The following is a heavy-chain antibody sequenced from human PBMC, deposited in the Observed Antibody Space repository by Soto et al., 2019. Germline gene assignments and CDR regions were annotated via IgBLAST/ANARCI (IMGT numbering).Heavy chain of an antibody. D-gene: IGHD3-16*01. J-gene: IGHJ4*02. V-gene: IGHV4-59*08. CDR2: VYYRGDT. CDR3: AGGSALEY. CDR1: GGSISDYY. Sequence: QVQLQESGPGLVKPSETLSLTCTVSGGSISDYYWSWIRQPPGKGLEWIGYVYYRGDTNYNPSLKSRVTISVDTSKNQFSLKLNSVTAADTAVYFCAGGSALEYWGQGTLVTVSS.